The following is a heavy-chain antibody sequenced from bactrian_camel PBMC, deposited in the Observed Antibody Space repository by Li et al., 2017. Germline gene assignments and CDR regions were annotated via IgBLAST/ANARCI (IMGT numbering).Heavy chain of an antibody. CDR2: IYTGGGGA. D-gene: IGHD2*01. CDR1: RSLVRVNF. CDR3: AADLKSRGSWYYRRAVDFDY. V-gene: IGHV3S54*01. Sequence: HVQLVESRGGSVQAGGFLRLSCAASRSLVRVNFVAWFRQVPGKEREVVAGIYTGGGGAYYGDSVKGRFTISQDNAKNTVYLQMNNLKPEDTGMYYCAADLKSRGSWYYRRAVDFDYWGLGTQVTVS. J-gene: IGHJ4*01.